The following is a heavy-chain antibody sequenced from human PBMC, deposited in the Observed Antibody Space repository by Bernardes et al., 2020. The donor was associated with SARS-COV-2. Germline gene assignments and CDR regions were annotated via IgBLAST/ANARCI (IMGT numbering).Heavy chain of an antibody. Sequence: SETLSLTCAVFGASFSGYYWSWIRQPPGKGLEWVGEINHSGSTNYNPSLKSRVTISVDTSKNQFSLKLSSVTAADTAVYYCAREYNWNPVYAFDIWGQGTMVTVSS. CDR3: AREYNWNPVYAFDI. V-gene: IGHV4-34*01. CDR2: INHSGST. D-gene: IGHD1-1*01. CDR1: GASFSGYY. J-gene: IGHJ3*02.